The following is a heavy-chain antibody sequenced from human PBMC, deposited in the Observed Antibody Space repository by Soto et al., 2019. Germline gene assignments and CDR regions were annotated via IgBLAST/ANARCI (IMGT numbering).Heavy chain of an antibody. CDR2: TRHKPGNYIT. CDR1: GFIFSDRY. Sequence: EVQLVESGGGLVQPGGSLRLSCAVSGFIFSDRYIDWVRQAPGKGLEWVGRTRHKPGNYITEYAASVRGRFTISRDDSKNSVYLQMNSLKTEDTAVYYCARVFGVGDYDSGSPFDYWGQGTLVTVSS. J-gene: IGHJ4*01. V-gene: IGHV3-72*01. D-gene: IGHD3-10*01. CDR3: ARVFGVGDYDSGSPFDY.